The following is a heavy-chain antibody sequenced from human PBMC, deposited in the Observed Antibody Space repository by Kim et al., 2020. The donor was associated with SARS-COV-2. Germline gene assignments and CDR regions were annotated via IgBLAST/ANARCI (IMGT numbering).Heavy chain of an antibody. D-gene: IGHD3-10*01. CDR1: GGSISSSSYY. Sequence: SETLTLTCTVSGGSISSSSYYWGWIRQPPEKGLEWIGTINYARDTHYNPSLKSRVTISIDTSKNQFSLNLASVTAADTAVYYCARLPSGTFDYWGHGFLVTVSS. CDR2: INYARDT. V-gene: IGHV4-39*01. J-gene: IGHJ4*01. CDR3: ARLPSGTFDY.